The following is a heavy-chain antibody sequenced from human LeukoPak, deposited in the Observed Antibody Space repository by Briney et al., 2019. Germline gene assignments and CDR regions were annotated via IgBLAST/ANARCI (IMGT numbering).Heavy chain of an antibody. CDR3: ARERQQPTNYYCYGMDV. CDR2: INPSGGST. J-gene: IGHJ6*02. D-gene: IGHD6-13*01. CDR1: GYTFTSYY. Sequence: ASVKVSCKASGYTFTSYYMHWVRQAPGQGLEWMGIINPSGGSTSYAQKFQGRATMTRERHTSTVYMEASSLPSEDSAVYYCARERQQPTNYYCYGMDVWGQGTTVTVSS. V-gene: IGHV1-46*01.